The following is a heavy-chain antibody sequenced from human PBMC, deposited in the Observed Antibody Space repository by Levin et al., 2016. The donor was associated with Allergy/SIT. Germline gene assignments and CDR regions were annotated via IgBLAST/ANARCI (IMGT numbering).Heavy chain of an antibody. CDR3: ARRGYSYGPREEWWFDP. V-gene: IGHV5-10-1*01. CDR2: IDPSDSYT. J-gene: IGHJ5*02. D-gene: IGHD5-18*01. Sequence: VRQMPGKGLEWMGRIDPSDSYTNYSPSFQGHVTISADKSISTAYLQWSSLKASDTAMYYCARRGYSYGPREEWWFDPWGQGTLVTVSS.